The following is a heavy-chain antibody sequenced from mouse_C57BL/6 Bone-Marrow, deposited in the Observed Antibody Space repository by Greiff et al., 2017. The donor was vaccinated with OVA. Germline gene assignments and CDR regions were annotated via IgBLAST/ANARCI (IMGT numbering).Heavy chain of an antibody. D-gene: IGHD1-1*01. Sequence: VQLQQSGAELVRPGASVKLSCTASGFNIKDYYMHWVKQRPEQGLEWIGRIDPEDGDTEYAPKFQGKATMTADTSSNTAYLQLSSLTSEDTAVYYCTWGYYGSSPSWFAYWGQGTQVTVSA. CDR1: GFNIKDYY. J-gene: IGHJ3*01. V-gene: IGHV14-1*01. CDR2: IDPEDGDT. CDR3: TWGYYGSSPSWFAY.